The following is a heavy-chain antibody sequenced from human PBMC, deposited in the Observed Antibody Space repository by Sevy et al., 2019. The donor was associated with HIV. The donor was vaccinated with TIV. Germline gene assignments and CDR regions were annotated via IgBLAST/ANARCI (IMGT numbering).Heavy chain of an antibody. D-gene: IGHD4-4*01. CDR1: GFTFSSYA. Sequence: GGSLRLSCAASGFTFSSYAVHWVRQAPGKGLEWVAVISYDGRNKNYADSVKGRFSIPRDNSKNTLSLQMNSLRGEDTAVHYCARERTTVVGPFFDSWGQGILVTVSS. CDR2: ISYDGRNK. V-gene: IGHV3-30*14. CDR3: ARERTTVVGPFFDS. J-gene: IGHJ4*02.